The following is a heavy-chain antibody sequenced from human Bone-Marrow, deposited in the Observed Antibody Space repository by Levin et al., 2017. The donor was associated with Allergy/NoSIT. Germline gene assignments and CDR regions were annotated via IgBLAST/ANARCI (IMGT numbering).Heavy chain of an antibody. CDR3: TTDQQLLVLDAFDI. CDR1: GFTFSNAW. D-gene: IGHD6-13*01. CDR2: IKSKTDGETT. Sequence: LSLTCAASGFTFSNAWMTWVRQAPGKGLEWVGRIKSKTDGETTDYAAPVKGRFTVSRDDSKNTLYLQMNSLKADDTAMYYCTTDQQLLVLDAFDIWGQGTMVTVSS. V-gene: IGHV3-15*01. J-gene: IGHJ3*02.